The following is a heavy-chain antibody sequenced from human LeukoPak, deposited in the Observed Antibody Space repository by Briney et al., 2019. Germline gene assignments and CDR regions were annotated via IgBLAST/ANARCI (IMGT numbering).Heavy chain of an antibody. D-gene: IGHD2-2*01. Sequence: ASVKVSCKASGYTFTNYGISWVRQAPGQGLEWMGWISPYNGYTHYTQNLQGRVTVTIDTSTSTAYMELRSLRSDDTAVYYCARVSSDCRTSPSCYDYWGQGTLVIVSS. CDR2: ISPYNGYT. CDR3: ARVSSDCRTSPSCYDY. V-gene: IGHV1-18*01. J-gene: IGHJ4*02. CDR1: GYTFTNYG.